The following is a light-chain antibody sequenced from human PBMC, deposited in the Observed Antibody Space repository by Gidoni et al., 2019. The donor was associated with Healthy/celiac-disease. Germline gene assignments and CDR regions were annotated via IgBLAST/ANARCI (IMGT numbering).Light chain of an antibody. CDR3: SSYTSSSTLYVV. CDR2: DVS. Sequence: QSALTQPASVSGSPGPSITISCTGTSSDVGGYNYVSWYQQHPGKAPKLMIYDVSNRPSGVSNRFSGSKSGNTASLTISGLQAEDEADYYCSSYTSSSTLYVVFGGGTKLTV. V-gene: IGLV2-14*03. J-gene: IGLJ2*01. CDR1: SSDVGGYNY.